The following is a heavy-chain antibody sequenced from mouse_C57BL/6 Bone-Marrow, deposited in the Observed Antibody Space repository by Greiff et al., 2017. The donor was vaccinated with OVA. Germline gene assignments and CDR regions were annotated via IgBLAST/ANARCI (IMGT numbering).Heavy chain of an antibody. D-gene: IGHD2-5*01. CDR2: IDPSDSYT. Sequence: LQQPGAELVRPGTSVKLSCKASGYTFTSYWMHWVKQRPGQGLEWIGVIDPSDSYTNYNQKFKGKATLTVDTSSSTAYMQLSSLTSEDSAVYYCARSGSNYEDYWGQGTTLTVSS. V-gene: IGHV1-59*01. J-gene: IGHJ2*01. CDR1: GYTFTSYW. CDR3: ARSGSNYEDY.